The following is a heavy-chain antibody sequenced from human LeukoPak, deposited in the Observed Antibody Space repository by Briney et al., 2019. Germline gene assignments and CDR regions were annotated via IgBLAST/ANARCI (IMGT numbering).Heavy chain of an antibody. J-gene: IGHJ4*02. Sequence: GESLKISCKGSGYSFTTYWIGWVRQMPGKGLEWMGIIYPGDSDTRYSPSFQGQVTISADKSISTAYLQWSSLKASDTAMYYCARSSAPDYYDSSGYPSYFDYWGQGTLVTVSS. CDR2: IYPGDSDT. D-gene: IGHD3-22*01. CDR3: ARSSAPDYYDSSGYPSYFDY. V-gene: IGHV5-51*01. CDR1: GYSFTTYW.